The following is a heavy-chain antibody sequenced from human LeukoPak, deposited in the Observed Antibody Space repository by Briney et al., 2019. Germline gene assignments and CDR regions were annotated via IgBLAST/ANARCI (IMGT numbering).Heavy chain of an antibody. D-gene: IGHD6-19*01. CDR2: ISSSSSTI. J-gene: IGHJ4*02. CDR3: ARDLPFGSGWYYFDY. CDR1: GFTFSSYS. Sequence: GGSLRLSCAASGFTFSSYSMNWVRQAPGKGLEWVSYISSSSSTIYYADSVKGRFTISRDNAKNSLYLQMNSLRDEDTAVYYCARDLPFGSGWYYFDYWGQGTLVTVSS. V-gene: IGHV3-48*02.